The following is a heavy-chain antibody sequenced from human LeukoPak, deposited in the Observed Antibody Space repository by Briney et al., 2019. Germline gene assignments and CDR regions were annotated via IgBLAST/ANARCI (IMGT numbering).Heavy chain of an antibody. CDR1: GGSISSYY. CDR2: IYTSGST. Sequence: SETLSLTCTVSGGSISSYYWSWIRQPAGKGLEWIGRIYTSGSTNYNPSLKSRVTMSVDTSKNQFSLKLSSVTAADTAVYYCARDSYSSSWYGGSYTNWFDPWGQGTLVTVSS. J-gene: IGHJ5*02. CDR3: ARDSYSSSWYGGSYTNWFDP. D-gene: IGHD6-13*01. V-gene: IGHV4-4*07.